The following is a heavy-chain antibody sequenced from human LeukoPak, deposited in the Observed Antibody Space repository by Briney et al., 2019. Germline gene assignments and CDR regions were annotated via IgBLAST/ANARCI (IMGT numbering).Heavy chain of an antibody. CDR3: GRGRAY. J-gene: IGHJ4*02. Sequence: GGSLRLSCAASGFTFSSYSMNWVRQAPGKGLEWVSYISSDSTTIYYADSVKGRFTISRDNAKNSLYLQVNSLRDEDTAVYYCGRGRAYWGQGTLVSVSS. V-gene: IGHV3-48*02. CDR2: ISSDSTTI. CDR1: GFTFSSYS.